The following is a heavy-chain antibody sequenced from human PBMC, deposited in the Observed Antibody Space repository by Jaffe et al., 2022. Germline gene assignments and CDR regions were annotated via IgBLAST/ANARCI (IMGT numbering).Heavy chain of an antibody. D-gene: IGHD4-17*01. J-gene: IGHJ2*01. V-gene: IGHV3-74*01. Sequence: EVQLVESGGGLVQPGGSLRLSCAASGFTFSSYWMHWVRQAPGKGLVWVSRINSDGSSTSYADSVKGRFTISRDNAKNTLYLQMNSLRAEDTAVYYCARAGPDDGDYVDPYWYFDLWGRGTLVTVSS. CDR3: ARAGPDDGDYVDPYWYFDL. CDR2: INSDGSST. CDR1: GFTFSSYW.